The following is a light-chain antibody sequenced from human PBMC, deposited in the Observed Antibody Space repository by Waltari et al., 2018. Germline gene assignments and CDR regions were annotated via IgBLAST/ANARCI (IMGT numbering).Light chain of an antibody. CDR3: QLWDSSPV. J-gene: IGLJ2*01. CDR2: DDS. Sequence: SSVLPQPPSVSVAPGPPARISCVVNHLGSKNVNWYQQKAGQAPVLVVYDDSARPSGIPERFSGSNSGNTATLTISRVEAGDEADYSCQLWDSSPVFGGGTKLTVL. CDR1: HLGSKN. V-gene: IGLV3-21*02.